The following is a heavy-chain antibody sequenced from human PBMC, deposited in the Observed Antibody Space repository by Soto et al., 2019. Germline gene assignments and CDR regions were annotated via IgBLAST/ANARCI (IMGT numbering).Heavy chain of an antibody. CDR3: ASPADSSRQVYYYYGMDV. J-gene: IGHJ6*02. V-gene: IGHV3-23*01. CDR2: ISGSGGST. Sequence: GGSLRLSCAASGFTFSSYAMSWVRQAPGKGLEWVSAISGSGGSTYYADSVKGRFTISRDNSKNTLYLQMNSLRAEDTAVYYCASPADSSRQVYYYYGMDVWGQGTTVTVSS. CDR1: GFTFSSYA. D-gene: IGHD6-13*01.